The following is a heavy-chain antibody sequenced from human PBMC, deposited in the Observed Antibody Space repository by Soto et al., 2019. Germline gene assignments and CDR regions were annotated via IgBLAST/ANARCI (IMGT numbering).Heavy chain of an antibody. CDR3: ANLGGFVEWLPD. D-gene: IGHD3-3*01. J-gene: IGHJ4*02. Sequence: EVQLLESGGGLVQPGGSLRLSCAASGFTFSSYAMNWVRQAPGKGLEWVAVISGGGGSKYYADSVKGRFTISRDNSKNTLYLQMNSLRAEDTAVYYCANLGGFVEWLPDWGQGTLVTVSS. CDR1: GFTFSSYA. CDR2: ISGGGGSK. V-gene: IGHV3-23*01.